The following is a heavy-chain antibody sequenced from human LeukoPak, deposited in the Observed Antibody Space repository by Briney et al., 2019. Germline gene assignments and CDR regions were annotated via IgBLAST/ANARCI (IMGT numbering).Heavy chain of an antibody. Sequence: SETLSLTCTVSGGSISSSSYYWGWIRQPPGKGLEWIGYIYYSGSTNYNPSLKSRVTISVDTSKNQFYLKLSSVTAADTAVYYCAREELWFLDWGQGTLVTVSS. J-gene: IGHJ4*02. CDR1: GGSISSSSYY. D-gene: IGHD5-18*01. V-gene: IGHV4-61*01. CDR3: AREELWFLD. CDR2: IYYSGST.